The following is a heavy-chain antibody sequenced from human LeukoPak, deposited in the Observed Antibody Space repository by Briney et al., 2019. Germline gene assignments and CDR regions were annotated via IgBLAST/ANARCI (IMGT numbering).Heavy chain of an antibody. V-gene: IGHV3-73*01. D-gene: IGHD5-18*01. CDR3: TRIGYSYGPAFFDY. CDR1: GFTFSGSA. J-gene: IGHJ4*02. Sequence: GGSLRLSCAASGFTFSGSAMHWVRQASAKGLEWVGRIRSKANSYATAYSASVKGRFTISRDDSKNTAYLQMNSLKTEDTAVYYCTRIGYSYGPAFFDYWGQGTLVTVSS. CDR2: IRSKANSYAT.